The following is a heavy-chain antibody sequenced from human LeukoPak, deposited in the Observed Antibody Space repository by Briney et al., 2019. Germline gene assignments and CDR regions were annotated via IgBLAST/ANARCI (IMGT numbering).Heavy chain of an antibody. CDR1: GGSISSYY. D-gene: IGHD2-8*02. Sequence: SETLSLTCTVSGGSISSYYWSWIRQPPGKGLEWIGYIYYSGSTNYNPPLKSRVTISVDTSKNQFSLKLSSVTAADTAVYYCARGRTAIFDYWGQGTLVTVSS. CDR2: IYYSGST. V-gene: IGHV4-59*08. CDR3: ARGRTAIFDY. J-gene: IGHJ4*02.